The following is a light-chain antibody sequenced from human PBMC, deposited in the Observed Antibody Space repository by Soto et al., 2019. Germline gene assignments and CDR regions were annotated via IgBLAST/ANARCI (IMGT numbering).Light chain of an antibody. CDR3: QHYDTSLT. J-gene: IGKJ4*01. CDR2: GAS. CDR1: QSVSRNN. Sequence: EIVLTQSPGTLSLSPGERATLSCRASQSVSRNNFAWYQQKPGQAPRLLIYGASSRATGIPDRFSGAGSGTDFTLSINRLEPEDFAVYYCQHYDTSLTFGGGTKVEL. V-gene: IGKV3-20*01.